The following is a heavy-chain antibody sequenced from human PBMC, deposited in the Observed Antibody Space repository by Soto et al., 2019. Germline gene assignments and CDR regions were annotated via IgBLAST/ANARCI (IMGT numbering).Heavy chain of an antibody. Sequence: SETLSLTCTVSGGSISIYDWSWIRQPPGKVLELSGYICYSGIANYXXSLKSRVXXSLDTAKNQCXLKLSXWAAAETAVYYCARLKDSRSCWWFDAWGQGTLVTVS. V-gene: IGHV4-59*01. CDR3: ARLKDSRSCWWFDA. J-gene: IGHJ5*02. CDR2: ICYSGIA. D-gene: IGHD6-13*01. CDR1: GGSISIYD.